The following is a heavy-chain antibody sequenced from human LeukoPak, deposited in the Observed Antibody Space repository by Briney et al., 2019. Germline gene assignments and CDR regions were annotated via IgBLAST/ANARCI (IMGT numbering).Heavy chain of an antibody. Sequence: GGTLRLSCAASGFTFSSYGMSWVRQAPGKGLEWVSAISGSGGSTYYADSVKGRFTISRDNSKNTLYLQMNSLRAEDTAIYYCAKNGDRGAYCSGGSCYPYYYYYIDVWGKGTTVTISS. CDR2: ISGSGGST. D-gene: IGHD2-15*01. CDR1: GFTFSSYG. CDR3: AKNGDRGAYCSGGSCYPYYYYYIDV. J-gene: IGHJ6*03. V-gene: IGHV3-23*01.